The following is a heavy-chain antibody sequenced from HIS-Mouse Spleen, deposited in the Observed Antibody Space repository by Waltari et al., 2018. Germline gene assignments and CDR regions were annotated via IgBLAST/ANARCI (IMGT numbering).Heavy chain of an antibody. CDR3: ARGAVAGYYFDY. CDR1: GGSIRRSSYY. D-gene: IGHD6-19*01. Sequence: QLQLQESGPGLVKPSETLSLTCTVSGGSIRRSSYYWGWIRQPPGKGLEWIGSIYYSGSTYYNPSLKSRVTISVDTSKNQFSLKLSSVTAADTAVYYCARGAVAGYYFDYWGQGTLVTVSS. V-gene: IGHV4-39*07. J-gene: IGHJ4*02. CDR2: IYYSGST.